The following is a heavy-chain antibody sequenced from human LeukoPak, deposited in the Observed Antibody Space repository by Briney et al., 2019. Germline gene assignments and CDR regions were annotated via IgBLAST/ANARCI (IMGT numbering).Heavy chain of an antibody. CDR2: ISSSGSTI. CDR3: SLILRDYYGSGSLSFDY. D-gene: IGHD3-10*01. V-gene: IGHV3-48*03. CDR1: GFTFSSYE. J-gene: IGHJ4*02. Sequence: GGSLRLSCAASGFTFSSYEMNWVRQAPGKGLEWVSYISSSGSTIYYADSVKGRFTISRDNAKNSLYLQMNSLRAEDTAVYHCSLILRDYYGSGSLSFDYWGQGTLVTVSS.